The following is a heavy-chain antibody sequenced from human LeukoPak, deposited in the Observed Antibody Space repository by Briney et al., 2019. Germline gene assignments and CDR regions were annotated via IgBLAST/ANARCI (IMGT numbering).Heavy chain of an antibody. CDR1: GGSISSGGYY. CDR2: IYYSGST. J-gene: IGHJ4*02. Sequence: SQTLSLTCTVSGGSISSGGYYWSWIRQHPGKGLEWIGYIYYSGSTYYNPSLKSRVTISVDTSKNQSSLKLSSVTAADTAVYYCARGAGYDILTGYYIGNYFDYWGQGTLVTVSS. D-gene: IGHD3-9*01. CDR3: ARGAGYDILTGYYIGNYFDY. V-gene: IGHV4-31*03.